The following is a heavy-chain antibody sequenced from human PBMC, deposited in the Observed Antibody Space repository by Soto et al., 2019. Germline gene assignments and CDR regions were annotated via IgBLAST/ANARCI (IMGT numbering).Heavy chain of an antibody. CDR1: GFSFSIHA. CDR3: ASGAAFYSDTSSY. CDR2: MSHNGDNQ. J-gene: IGHJ4*02. Sequence: QVELVESGGGVVQSGGSLRLSCAAPGFSFSIHALHWIRQAPGEGLEWVAVMSHNGDNQYYADSVKGRFTISRDTSKSTLSLQMTSLRPEDTAVYYCASGAAFYSDTSSYWGQGTLVTVSS. D-gene: IGHD3-22*01. V-gene: IGHV3-30-3*01.